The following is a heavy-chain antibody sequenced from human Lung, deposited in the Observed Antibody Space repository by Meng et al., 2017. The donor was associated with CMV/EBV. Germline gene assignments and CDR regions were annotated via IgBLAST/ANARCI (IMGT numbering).Heavy chain of an antibody. CDR1: GYTLTDYD. V-gene: IGHV1-2*02. J-gene: IGHJ4*02. CDR3: ARSSGWSRFDH. D-gene: IGHD6-19*01. Sequence: QVQLVQSGAEVKKPXXSVKVSCKASGYTLTDYDIHWVRQAPGQWLEGMGWINPSDDTNYAQNFQGRVTMTRDMSINTVYMELSRLTSDDTAVYYCARSSGWSRFDHWGQGTLVTVSS. CDR2: INPSDDT.